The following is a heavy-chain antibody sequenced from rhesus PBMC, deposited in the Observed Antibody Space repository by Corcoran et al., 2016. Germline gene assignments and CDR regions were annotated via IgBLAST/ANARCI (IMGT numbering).Heavy chain of an antibody. V-gene: IGHV4-122*02. J-gene: IGHJ2*01. CDR3: ARDRNL. Sequence: QVQLQESGPGLVKPSETLSLTCAVSGGSISSRYYYWSWIGQATGKGMEWIGYNSYRWITTDNPALKSRVAISRDTSKNQSSLKLSSVTAADTAVYFCARDRNLWGPGTPITISS. CDR1: GGSISSRYYY. CDR2: NSYRWIT.